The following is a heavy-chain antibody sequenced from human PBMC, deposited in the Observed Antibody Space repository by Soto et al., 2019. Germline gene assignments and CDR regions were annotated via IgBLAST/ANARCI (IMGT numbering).Heavy chain of an antibody. CDR3: AIPPYCSGGSCYSFDY. J-gene: IGHJ4*02. D-gene: IGHD2-15*01. CDR2: INPSGGST. CDR1: GYTFTSYY. V-gene: IGHV1-46*01. Sequence: ASGKVSCKASGYTFTSYYMHWVRQAPGQGLEWMGIINPSGGSTSYAQKFQGRVTMTRDTSTSTVYMELSSLRSEDTAMYYCAIPPYCSGGSCYSFDYWGQGTLVTVSS.